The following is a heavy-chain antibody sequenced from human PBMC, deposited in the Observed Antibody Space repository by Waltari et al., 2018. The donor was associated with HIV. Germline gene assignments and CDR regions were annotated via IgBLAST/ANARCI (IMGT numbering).Heavy chain of an antibody. CDR2: INPRSGDT. D-gene: IGHD2-8*01. J-gene: IGHJ4*02. V-gene: IGHV1-2*04. Sequence: QVHLVQSGAEVKKPGVSVTVSCTASGYSFLDHYIHWVRRAPGQGLEWVGWINPRSGDTKSAQKFQGWVTLTRDTSVNTAYMEVNRLRSADTAVYYCARWAGTTNGLDSWGRGTLITVFS. CDR3: ARWAGTTNGLDS. CDR1: GYSFLDHY.